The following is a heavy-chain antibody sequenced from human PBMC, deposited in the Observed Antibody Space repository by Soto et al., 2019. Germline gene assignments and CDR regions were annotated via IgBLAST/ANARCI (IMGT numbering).Heavy chain of an antibody. V-gene: IGHV4-31*03. CDR3: AGGSSKSWFDP. J-gene: IGHJ5*02. CDR2: IYYSGST. Sequence: QVQLQESGPGLAKPLQTLSLTCNVSNGSISSSGYYWSWIRQHPGQGLEWIGYIYYSGSTYYNPSLKSRVTISVDTSKNQFSLKLGSVTAADTAIYYCAGGSSKSWFDPWGQGTLVTVSS. D-gene: IGHD6-6*01. CDR1: NGSISSSGYY.